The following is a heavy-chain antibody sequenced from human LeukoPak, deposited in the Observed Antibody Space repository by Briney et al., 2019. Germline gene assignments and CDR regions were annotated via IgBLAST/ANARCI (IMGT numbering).Heavy chain of an antibody. V-gene: IGHV4-31*03. CDR1: GGSISSGGYY. CDR3: ATRVCGGDCYLDY. J-gene: IGHJ4*02. CDR2: IYYSGST. Sequence: PSQTLSLTCTVSGGSISSGGYYWSWIRQHPGKGLEWIGYIYYSGSTYYNPSLKSRVTISVDTSKNQISLKLSSVTAADTAVYYCATRVCGGDCYLDYWGQGTLVTVSS. D-gene: IGHD2-21*02.